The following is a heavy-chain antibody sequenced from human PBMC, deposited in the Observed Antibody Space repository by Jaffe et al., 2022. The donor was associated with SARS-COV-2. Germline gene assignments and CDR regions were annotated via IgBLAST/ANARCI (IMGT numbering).Heavy chain of an antibody. D-gene: IGHD5-12*01. CDR3: ARVLWSGYEFLGMDV. CDR2: ISSSGSTI. V-gene: IGHV3-48*03. J-gene: IGHJ6*02. Sequence: EVQLVESGGGLVQPGGSLRLSCAASGFTFSSYEMNWVRQAPGKGLEWVSYISSSGSTIYYADSVKGRFTISRDNAKNSLYLQMNSLRAEDTAVYYCARVLWSGYEFLGMDVWGQGTTVTVSS. CDR1: GFTFSSYE.